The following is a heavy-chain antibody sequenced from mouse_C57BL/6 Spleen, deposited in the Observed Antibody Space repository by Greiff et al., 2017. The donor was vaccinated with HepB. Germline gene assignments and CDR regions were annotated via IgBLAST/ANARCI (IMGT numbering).Heavy chain of an antibody. D-gene: IGHD1-1*01. V-gene: IGHV1-7*01. CDR3: AREGTTVVEGAWFAY. J-gene: IGHJ3*01. CDR2: INPSSGYT. Sequence: QVHVKQSGAELAKPGASVKLSCKASGYTFTSYWMHWVKQRPGQGLEWIGYINPSSGYTKYNQKFKDKATLTADKSSSTAYMQLSSLTYEDSAVYYCAREGTTVVEGAWFAYWGQGTLVTVSA. CDR1: GYTFTSYW.